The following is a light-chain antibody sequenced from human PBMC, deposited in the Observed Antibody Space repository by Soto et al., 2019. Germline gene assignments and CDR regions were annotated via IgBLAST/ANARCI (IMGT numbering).Light chain of an antibody. Sequence: EIVLTQSPATLSLSPGERATLSCRASQSVSSYLAWYQQKPGQAPRLLIYDASNRATGIPARFSGSGSGTDFTLTISSLEPEDFAVYYCQQRSSWPPEYTFGQGTKLEIK. J-gene: IGKJ2*01. V-gene: IGKV3-11*01. CDR2: DAS. CDR1: QSVSSY. CDR3: QQRSSWPPEYT.